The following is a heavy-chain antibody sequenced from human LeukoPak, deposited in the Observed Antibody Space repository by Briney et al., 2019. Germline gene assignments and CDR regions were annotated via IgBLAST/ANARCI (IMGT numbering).Heavy chain of an antibody. CDR3: ARGGVYNWNRQYNWFDP. D-gene: IGHD1-20*01. V-gene: IGHV1-8*01. CDR2: MNPNSGNT. Sequence: GASVKVSCKASGYTFTSYDINWVRQATGQGLEWMGWMNPNSGNTGYAQKFQGRVTITRDTSASTAYMELSSLRSEDMAVYYCARGGVYNWNRQYNWFDPWGQGTLVTVSS. CDR1: GYTFTSYD. J-gene: IGHJ5*02.